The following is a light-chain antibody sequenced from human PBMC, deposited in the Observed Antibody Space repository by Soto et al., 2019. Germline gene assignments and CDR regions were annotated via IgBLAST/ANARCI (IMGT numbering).Light chain of an antibody. CDR3: LQGLRPMYT. Sequence: EIAMTQSPLSLAVTPGEPASISCRSSQTLLHSNGYTYLDWYLQKPGQSPQLLIYLGSNRASGVPDRFSGSGSGTDFTLKISRVEAEDVGIFYCLQGLRPMYTFGQGNKLEIK. CDR2: LGS. V-gene: IGKV2-28*01. CDR1: QTLLHSNGYTY. J-gene: IGKJ2*01.